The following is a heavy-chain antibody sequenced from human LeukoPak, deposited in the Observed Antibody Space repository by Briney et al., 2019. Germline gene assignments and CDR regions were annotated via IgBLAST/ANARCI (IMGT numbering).Heavy chain of an antibody. V-gene: IGHV3-30-3*01. CDR3: ARGDSSSWYQFDY. CDR2: ISYDGSNK. CDR1: GFTFSSYA. J-gene: IGHJ4*02. Sequence: PGGSLRLSCAASGFTFSSYAMHWVRQAPGKGLEWVAVISYDGSNKYYADSVKGRFTISRDNSKNTLYLQMNSLRAEDTAVYYCARGDSSSWYQFDYWGQGTLVTVSS. D-gene: IGHD6-13*01.